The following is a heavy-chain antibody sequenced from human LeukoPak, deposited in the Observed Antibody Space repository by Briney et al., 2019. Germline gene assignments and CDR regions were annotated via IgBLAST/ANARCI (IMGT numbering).Heavy chain of an antibody. Sequence: PGGSLRLSCAASGFTFSPYGMHWVRQAPSEGLEWVAFILYDGSHKYYADSLKGRFTISRDNSKNTLYLQMNSLRAEDTAVYYCAKDGAHDAFDIWGQGTMVTVSS. CDR1: GFTFSPYG. CDR2: ILYDGSHK. CDR3: AKDGAHDAFDI. D-gene: IGHD3-10*01. J-gene: IGHJ3*02. V-gene: IGHV3-30*02.